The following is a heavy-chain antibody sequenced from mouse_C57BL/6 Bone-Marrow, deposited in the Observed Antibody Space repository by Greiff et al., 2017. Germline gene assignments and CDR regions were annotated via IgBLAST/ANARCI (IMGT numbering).Heavy chain of an antibody. CDR3: ARPYYYGSSQSFYAMDY. D-gene: IGHD1-1*01. Sequence: VKLMESGAELARPGASVKLSCKASGYTFTSYGISWVKQRTGQGLEWIGEIYPRSGNTYHNEKFKGKATLTADKSSSTAYMELRSLTSEDSAVYFCARPYYYGSSQSFYAMDYWGQGTSVTVSS. CDR2: IYPRSGNT. CDR1: GYTFTSYG. J-gene: IGHJ4*01. V-gene: IGHV1-81*01.